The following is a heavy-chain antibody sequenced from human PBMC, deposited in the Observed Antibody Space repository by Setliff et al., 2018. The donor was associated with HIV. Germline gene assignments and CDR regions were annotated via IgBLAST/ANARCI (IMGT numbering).Heavy chain of an antibody. D-gene: IGHD3-9*01. CDR1: GASIRSGDYY. CDR3: ARGKLRYFDGYYYYYGMDV. Sequence: SETLSLTCTVSGASIRSGDYYWSWIRQPPGKDLEWIGYIYYSGSTYYNPSLKRLITISVDTSKNQFSLNLDSVTAADPAVYYCARGKLRYFDGYYYYYGMDVWGQGTTVTVSS. J-gene: IGHJ6*02. V-gene: IGHV4-30-4*08. CDR2: IYYSGST.